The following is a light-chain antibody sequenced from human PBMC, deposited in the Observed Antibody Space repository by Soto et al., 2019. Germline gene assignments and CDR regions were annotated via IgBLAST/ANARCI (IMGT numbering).Light chain of an antibody. CDR2: DVT. Sequence: QSALSRSVSGSPGQSVTLSCTGATTDVGSSDYVSWYQQHPGKAPRLLIYDVTKRPAGVPTRFSGSKSDKTASLTISGLQTEDEAVYFCCSFAGPSSMFEGGTKFTV. CDR3: CSFAGPSSM. CDR1: TTDVGSSDY. V-gene: IGLV2-11*01. J-gene: IGLJ3*02.